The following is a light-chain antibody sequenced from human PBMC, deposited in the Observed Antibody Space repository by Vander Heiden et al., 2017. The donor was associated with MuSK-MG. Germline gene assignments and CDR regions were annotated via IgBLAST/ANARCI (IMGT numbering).Light chain of an antibody. V-gene: IGKV1-39*01. CDR3: QQSDSTPYT. CDR2: AAS. J-gene: IGKJ2*01. Sequence: DIQMTQSPSSLSASVGDRVTITCRASQSISSYLNWYQQKPGKAPKLLIYAASSLQSGVPSRFSGSGSGTDFTLTMSRLQPEDFATYYCQQSDSTPYTFGQWTKLEIK. CDR1: QSISSY.